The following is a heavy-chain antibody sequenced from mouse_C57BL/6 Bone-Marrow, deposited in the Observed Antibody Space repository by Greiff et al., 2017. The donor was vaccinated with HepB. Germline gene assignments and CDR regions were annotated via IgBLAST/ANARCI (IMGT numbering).Heavy chain of an antibody. CDR2: IDPETGGT. D-gene: IGHD2-4*01. CDR3: TGDYPDY. CDR1: GYTFTDYE. J-gene: IGHJ2*01. Sequence: VKLMESGAELVRPGASVTLSCKASGYTFTDYEMHWVKQTPVHGLEWIGAIDPETGGTAYNQKFKGKAILTADKSSSTAYMELRSLTSEDSAVYYCTGDYPDYWGQGTTLTVSS. V-gene: IGHV1-15*01.